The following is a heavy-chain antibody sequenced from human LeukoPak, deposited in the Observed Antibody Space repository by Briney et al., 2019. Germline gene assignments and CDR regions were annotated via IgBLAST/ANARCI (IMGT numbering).Heavy chain of an antibody. V-gene: IGHV3-30-3*01. Sequence: QPGGSLRLSCAASGFTFSSYAMHWVRQAPGKGLEWVAVISYDGSDEYYADSVKGRFTISRDDAKNSLYLQMNSLRAEDTAVYYCARPLTRWSTGWYGEMDYWGQRTLVAVSS. CDR1: GFTFSSYA. CDR3: ARPLTRWSTGWYGEMDY. CDR2: ISYDGSDE. J-gene: IGHJ4*02. D-gene: IGHD6-19*01.